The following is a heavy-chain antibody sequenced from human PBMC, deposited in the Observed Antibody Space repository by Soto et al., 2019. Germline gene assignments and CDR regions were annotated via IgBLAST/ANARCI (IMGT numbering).Heavy chain of an antibody. D-gene: IGHD4-17*01. CDR3: ANDYLDTKVISTSY. CDR1: GFTFSSYG. CDR2: ISYDGNNK. V-gene: IGHV3-30*18. Sequence: GGSLRLSCAASGFTFSSYGMHWVRQAPGKGLEWVGVISYDGNNKYYADSVKGRFTISRDNSKNTLYLQMDSLRAEDTAMYYCANDYLDTKVISTSYWGQGTLVTVSS. J-gene: IGHJ4*02.